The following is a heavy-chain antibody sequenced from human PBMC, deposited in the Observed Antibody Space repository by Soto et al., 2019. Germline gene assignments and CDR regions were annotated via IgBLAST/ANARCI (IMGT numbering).Heavy chain of an antibody. CDR2: ISYDGSNK. Sequence: QVQLVESGGGVVQPGRSLRLSCAASGFTFSSYAMHWVRQAPGKGLEWVAVISYDGSNKYYADSVKGRFTISRDNSKNTLYLQMNSLRAEDTAVYYCARDVVPTVTTPLYYYYYGMDVWGQGTTVTVSS. D-gene: IGHD4-4*01. V-gene: IGHV3-30-3*01. CDR1: GFTFSSYA. CDR3: ARDVVPTVTTPLYYYYYGMDV. J-gene: IGHJ6*02.